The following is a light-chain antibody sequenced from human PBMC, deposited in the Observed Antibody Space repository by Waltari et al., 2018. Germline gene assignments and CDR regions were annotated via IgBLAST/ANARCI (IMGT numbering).Light chain of an antibody. CDR2: AAS. Sequence: AIPIPQFPSSLSASTGDRVTITCRASQGISSYLAWYQQKPEKAPNLLIYAASTLQSGVPSRFSGSGSGTDFTLTISCLQSEDFATYYCQQYYSYLTFGQGTKLEIK. CDR3: QQYYSYLT. V-gene: IGKV1-8*01. CDR1: QGISSY. J-gene: IGKJ2*01.